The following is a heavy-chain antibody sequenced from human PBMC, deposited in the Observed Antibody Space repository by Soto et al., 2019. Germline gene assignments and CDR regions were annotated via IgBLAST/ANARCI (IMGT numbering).Heavy chain of an antibody. Sequence: EVQLLESGGGLVQPGGSLRLSCAASGFSFSTFEMSWVRQAPGRGLEWVSFIRADGSRTYYADAVKGRFTISRGNSMHTLYLQMNSLTAEDPAVYACVKGGWLDFWGQGTLVTVSS. CDR1: GFSFSTFE. V-gene: IGHV3-23*01. J-gene: IGHJ5*01. D-gene: IGHD3-16*01. CDR2: IRADGSRT. CDR3: VKGGWLDF.